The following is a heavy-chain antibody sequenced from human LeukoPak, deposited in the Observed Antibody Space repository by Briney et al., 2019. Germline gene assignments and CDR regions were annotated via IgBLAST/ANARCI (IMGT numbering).Heavy chain of an antibody. J-gene: IGHJ6*02. Sequence: PGGSLRLSCAAPGCTFSSYSMNWVCQAPGKGLEWVSYISTSSSTIYYADSVKGRFTISRDNAKNSLYLQMHSLRDEDTALYYCARDGSRRYANYYYALDVWGQGTTVSVSS. CDR2: ISTSSSTI. CDR1: GCTFSSYS. CDR3: ARDGSRRYANYYYALDV. D-gene: IGHD3-10*01. V-gene: IGHV3-48*02.